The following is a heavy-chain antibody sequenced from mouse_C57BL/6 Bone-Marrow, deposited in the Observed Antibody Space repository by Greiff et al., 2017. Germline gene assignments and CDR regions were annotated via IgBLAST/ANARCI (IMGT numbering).Heavy chain of an antibody. V-gene: IGHV1-54*01. J-gene: IGHJ4*01. CDR3: AVCLYYYAMDY. CDR1: GYAFTNYL. Sequence: QVQLKQSGAELVRPGTSVKVSCKASGYAFTNYLIEWVKQRPGQGLEWIGVINPGSGGTNYNEKFKGKATLSAHKSSSTAYMQLSILTSEDSAVYFCAVCLYYYAMDYWGQGTSATVSS. CDR2: INPGSGGT.